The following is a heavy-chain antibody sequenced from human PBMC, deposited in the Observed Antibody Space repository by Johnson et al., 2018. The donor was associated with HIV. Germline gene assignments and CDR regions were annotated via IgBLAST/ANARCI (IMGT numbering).Heavy chain of an antibody. D-gene: IGHD3-10*01. Sequence: QVQLVESGGGVVQPGMFVRLSCAASGLHFSDYCMHWVRQAPGKGLEWVAVISFDGSNKYYAASVKGRFTISRDNSKNTLYLQMNSLRVEDTAVYYCARAKGNSHYGSGHDAFDIWGQGTMVTVSS. CDR2: ISFDGSNK. CDR1: GLHFSDYC. V-gene: IGHV3-30-3*01. CDR3: ARAKGNSHYGSGHDAFDI. J-gene: IGHJ3*02.